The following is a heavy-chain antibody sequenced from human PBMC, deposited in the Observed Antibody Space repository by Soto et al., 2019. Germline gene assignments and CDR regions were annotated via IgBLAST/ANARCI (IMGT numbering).Heavy chain of an antibody. Sequence: ASVKVSCKASGYTFTSYGISWVRQAPGQGLEWMGWISAYNGNTNYAQKLQGRVTMTTDTSTSTAYMELRSLRSDDTAVYCCARDKAAGKNYYYYYGMDVWGQGTTVTVSS. V-gene: IGHV1-18*04. CDR2: ISAYNGNT. CDR3: ARDKAAGKNYYYYYGMDV. J-gene: IGHJ6*02. D-gene: IGHD6-13*01. CDR1: GYTFTSYG.